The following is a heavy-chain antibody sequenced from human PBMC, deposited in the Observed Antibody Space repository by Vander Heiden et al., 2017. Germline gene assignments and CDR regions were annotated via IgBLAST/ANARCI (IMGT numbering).Heavy chain of an antibody. CDR2: IRSKATSYAT. D-gene: IGHD3-16*01. CDR1: GFPFSGSA. Sequence: DVQLVESGGGSVPPGGSMNCPCAASGFPFSGSAMHWVRQASGKGLEWVGRIRSKATSYATDYAASVKGRFTISRDDSKVTAYLQMNSLKTEDSAVYYCSRRIWGSDSYYFDYWGQGTLVTVSS. CDR3: SRRIWGSDSYYFDY. J-gene: IGHJ4*02. V-gene: IGHV3-73*02.